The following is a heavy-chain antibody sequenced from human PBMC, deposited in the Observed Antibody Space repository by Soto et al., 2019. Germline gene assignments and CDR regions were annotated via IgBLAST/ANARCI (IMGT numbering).Heavy chain of an antibody. CDR3: VMVDNYVTPTPQDV. V-gene: IGHV1-18*01. D-gene: IGHD3-16*01. J-gene: IGHJ6*02. CDR2: ISPYTGNT. Sequence: QVQLVQSGDEVKKPGASVKVSCKASGYIFVNYGIAWVRQAPGQGLEWMGWISPYTGNTHSATKVQGRLTMTTDTSTSTAYLDLGRLTSDDTAVYYCVMVDNYVTPTPQDVRGQGTTVTVSS. CDR1: GYIFVNYG.